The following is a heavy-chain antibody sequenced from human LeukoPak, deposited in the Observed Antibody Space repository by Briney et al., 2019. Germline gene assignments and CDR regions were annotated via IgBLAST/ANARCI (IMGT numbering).Heavy chain of an antibody. Sequence: GSSVKVSCKASGGTFSSYAISWVRRAPGQGLEWMGGIIPIFGTANYAQKFQGRVTITTDESTSTAYMELSSLRSEDTAVYYCARDSPPYSSRAYYFDYWGQGTLVTVSS. V-gene: IGHV1-69*05. J-gene: IGHJ4*02. CDR1: GGTFSSYA. D-gene: IGHD6-13*01. CDR2: IIPIFGTA. CDR3: ARDSPPYSSRAYYFDY.